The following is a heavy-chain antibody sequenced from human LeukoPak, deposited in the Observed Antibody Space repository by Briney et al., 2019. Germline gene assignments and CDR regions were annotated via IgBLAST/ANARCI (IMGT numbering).Heavy chain of an antibody. Sequence: GGSLRLSCAAPGFTLSNYLMSWVRQAPGKGLEWVANMKQDGSEKYYVGSVKGRFTISRDNADNSLYLQMNSLRAEDTAVYYCARLRTFDYWGQGTLVTVSS. J-gene: IGHJ4*02. V-gene: IGHV3-7*03. D-gene: IGHD1-14*01. CDR2: MKQDGSEK. CDR3: ARLRTFDY. CDR1: GFTLSNYL.